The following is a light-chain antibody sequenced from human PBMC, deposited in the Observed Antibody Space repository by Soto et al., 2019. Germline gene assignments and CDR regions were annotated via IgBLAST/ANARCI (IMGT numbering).Light chain of an antibody. CDR3: SSYTSSSTLV. J-gene: IGLJ2*01. V-gene: IGLV2-14*01. CDR1: SSDVGGYHY. Sequence: QSALTQPASVSGSPGQSITISCTGTSSDVGGYHYVSWYQQHPGKAPKVMIYDVTDRPSGVSNRFSGSKSGDTASLTISGLQAEDEADCYCSSYTSSSTLVFGGGTKLTVL. CDR2: DVT.